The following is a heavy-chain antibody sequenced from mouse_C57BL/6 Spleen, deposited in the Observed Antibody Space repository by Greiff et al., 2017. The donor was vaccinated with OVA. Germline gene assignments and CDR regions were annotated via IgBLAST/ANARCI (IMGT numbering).Heavy chain of an antibody. V-gene: IGHV1-59*01. CDR1: GYTFTSYW. CDR2: IDPSDSYT. J-gene: IGHJ4*01. CDR3: ARGGYGAMDY. Sequence: QVQLQQPGAELVRPGTSVKLSCKASGYTFTSYWMHWVKQRPGQGLEWIGVIDPSDSYTNYNQKFKGKATLTVDTSSSTAYMQLSSLTSEDSAVYDCARGGYGAMDYWGKGTTVTVAS. D-gene: IGHD3-1*01.